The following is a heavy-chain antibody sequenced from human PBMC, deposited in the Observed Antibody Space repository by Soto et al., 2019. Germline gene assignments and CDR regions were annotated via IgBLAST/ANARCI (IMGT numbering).Heavy chain of an antibody. D-gene: IGHD2-21*02. J-gene: IGHJ3*02. CDR1: GFNFSDYY. CDR2: ISSSSSYT. CDR3: ARVLGGNSHHDAFDI. Sequence: GSLSHSYGASGFNFSDYYMSWIRQAPGKGLEWVSYISSSSSYTNYADSVKGRFTISRDNARNSLYLQMNSLRAEDTAVYYCARVLGGNSHHDAFDIWGQGTMVTGSS. V-gene: IGHV3-11*06.